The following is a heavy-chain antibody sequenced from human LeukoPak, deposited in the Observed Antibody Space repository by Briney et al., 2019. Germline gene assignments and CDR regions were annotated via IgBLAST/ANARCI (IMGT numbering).Heavy chain of an antibody. Sequence: ASVKVSCKASGYTFTSYAMYWVRQAPGQRLEWMGWINAGNGNTKYSQKFQGRVTITRDTSASTAYMELSSLRSEDTAVYYCARGGSVVVPADPSLDYWGQGTLVTVSS. CDR1: GYTFTSYA. CDR3: ARGGSVVVPADPSLDY. D-gene: IGHD2-2*01. V-gene: IGHV1-3*01. CDR2: INAGNGNT. J-gene: IGHJ4*02.